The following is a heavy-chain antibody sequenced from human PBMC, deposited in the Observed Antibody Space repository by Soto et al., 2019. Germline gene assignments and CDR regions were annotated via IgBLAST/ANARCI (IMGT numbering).Heavy chain of an antibody. V-gene: IGHV1-18*01. CDR1: GYTFTSYG. D-gene: IGHD2-15*01. Sequence: ASVKVSCKASGYTFTSYGISWVRQAPGQGLEWMGWISAYNGNTNYARKLQGRVTMTTDTSTSTAYMELRSLRSDDTAVYYCARSIVVVVAATSADYWGQGTLVTVSS. CDR3: ARSIVVVVAATSADY. J-gene: IGHJ4*02. CDR2: ISAYNGNT.